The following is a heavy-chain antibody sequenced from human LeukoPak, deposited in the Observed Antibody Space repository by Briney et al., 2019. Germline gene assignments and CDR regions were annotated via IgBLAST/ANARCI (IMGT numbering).Heavy chain of an antibody. V-gene: IGHV4-59*01. CDR2: IYYTGNT. CDR3: ARGYYYALDV. J-gene: IGHJ6*02. CDR1: GASISYNY. Sequence: SETLSLTCTASGASISYNYWNWIRQPPGKGLEWIGYIYYTGNTNYNPSLKSRLSISVDTTKNQFSLKLSSVTAVDTSVYYCARGYYYALDVWGQGTTVTVSS.